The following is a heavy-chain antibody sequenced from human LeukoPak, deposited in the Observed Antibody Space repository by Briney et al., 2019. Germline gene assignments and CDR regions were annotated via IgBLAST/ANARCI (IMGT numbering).Heavy chain of an antibody. CDR2: ICGSGGST. D-gene: IGHD3-10*01. Sequence: PGGSLRLSCAASGFTFSSYDMSWVRQAPGKGLEWVSAICGSGGSTYYADSVKGQFTISRDNSKNTLYLQMNSLRAEDTAVYYCAKDGDDYYGSGSHVDYWGQGTLVTVSS. V-gene: IGHV3-23*01. J-gene: IGHJ4*02. CDR1: GFTFSSYD. CDR3: AKDGDDYYGSGSHVDY.